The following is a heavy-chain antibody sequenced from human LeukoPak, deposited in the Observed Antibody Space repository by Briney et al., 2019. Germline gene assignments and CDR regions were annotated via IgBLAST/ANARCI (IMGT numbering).Heavy chain of an antibody. D-gene: IGHD3-10*01. CDR1: GFTFSIYT. CDR2: ISDGGSIT. CDR3: AKSRGSGSSMARGVNFDY. J-gene: IGHJ4*02. V-gene: IGHV3-23*01. Sequence: GGSLRLSCAASGFTFSIYTMNWVRQAPGKGLEWVSTISDGGSITYYADSVKGRFTISRDNSKNTLFLQMNSLRAEDTAIYYCAKSRGSGSSMARGVNFDYWGQGTLVIVSS.